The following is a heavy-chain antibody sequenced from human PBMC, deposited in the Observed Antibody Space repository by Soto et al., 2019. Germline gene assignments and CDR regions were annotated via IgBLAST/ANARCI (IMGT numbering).Heavy chain of an antibody. V-gene: IGHV1-18*01. Sequence: QGQLVQSGGEVKKSGASVKVSCKASGYTFSRYGISCVRQAPGQVLEWMGWISGYNGDTNYAQKFQGRVTMTIATSTTTAYMELRSLTSDDTAVYYCAKNGQPPYYYYGLDVWGQGTTVTVSS. D-gene: IGHD2-8*01. CDR2: ISGYNGDT. CDR1: GYTFSRYG. J-gene: IGHJ6*02. CDR3: AKNGQPPYYYYGLDV.